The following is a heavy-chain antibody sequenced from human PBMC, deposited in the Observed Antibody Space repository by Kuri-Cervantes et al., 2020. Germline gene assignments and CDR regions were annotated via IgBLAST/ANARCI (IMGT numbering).Heavy chain of an antibody. CDR3: ARGSSWMVDY. J-gene: IGHJ4*02. V-gene: IGHV1-8*02. CDR1: GYTFTGYY. CDR2: MNPKSGNT. D-gene: IGHD6-13*01. Sequence: ASVKVSCKASGYTFTGYYMHWVRQAPGQGLEWMGWMNPKSGNTAYAQKFQGRLTMTRSTSIITAYMELSSLRSEDTAVYYCARGSSWMVDYWGQGTLVTVSS.